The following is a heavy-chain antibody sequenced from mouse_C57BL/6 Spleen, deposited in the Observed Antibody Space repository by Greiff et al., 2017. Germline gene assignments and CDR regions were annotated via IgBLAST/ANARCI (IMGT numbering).Heavy chain of an antibody. Sequence: EVKLLESVAELVRPGASVKLSCTASGFNIKNTYMHWVKQRPEQGLEWIGRIDPANGNTKYAPKFQGKATITADTSSNTAYLQLSSLTSEDTAIYYCAGRAQAMAWFAYWGQGTLVTVSA. J-gene: IGHJ3*01. CDR2: IDPANGNT. CDR3: AGRAQAMAWFAY. V-gene: IGHV14-3*01. CDR1: GFNIKNTY. D-gene: IGHD3-2*02.